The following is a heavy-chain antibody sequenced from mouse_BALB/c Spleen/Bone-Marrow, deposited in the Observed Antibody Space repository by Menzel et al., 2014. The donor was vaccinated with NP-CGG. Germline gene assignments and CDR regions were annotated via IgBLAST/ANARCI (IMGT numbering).Heavy chain of an antibody. CDR3: TRDYYGP. V-gene: IGHV3-8*02. D-gene: IGHD1-2*01. Sequence: EVKLQESGPSLVKPSQTLSLPCSVTGDSITSGYWNWIRKFPGNKLEYMGYITYSGNTYYNPSLISRISITRDTSKNQYYPQLNSVTTEDTATYYCTRDYYGPWGQGTTLTVSS. CDR1: GDSITSGY. CDR2: ITYSGNT. J-gene: IGHJ2*01.